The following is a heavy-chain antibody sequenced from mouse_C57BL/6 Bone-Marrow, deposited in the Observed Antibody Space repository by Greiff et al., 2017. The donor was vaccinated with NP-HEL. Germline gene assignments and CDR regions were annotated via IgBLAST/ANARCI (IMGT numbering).Heavy chain of an antibody. Sequence: QVQLQQSGAEPARPGASVKMSCKASGYTFTSYTMHWVKQRPGQGLEWIGYINPSSGYTKYNQKFKDKATLTADKSSSTAYMQLSSLTSEDSAVYYCAYSMAWFAYWGQGTLVTVSA. CDR1: GYTFTSYT. D-gene: IGHD2-10*02. CDR2: INPSSGYT. J-gene: IGHJ3*01. V-gene: IGHV1-4*01. CDR3: AYSMAWFAY.